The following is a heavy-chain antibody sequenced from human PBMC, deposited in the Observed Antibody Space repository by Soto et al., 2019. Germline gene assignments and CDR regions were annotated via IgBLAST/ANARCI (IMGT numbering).Heavy chain of an antibody. V-gene: IGHV4-59*01. CDR3: ASVTFGGIVLAH. D-gene: IGHD3-16*01. Sequence: TSETLSLTCTVSADSFSKYYWTWIRQPPGKGLEWIGYIYYNGNTKYNPSLEGRLTISIDTSKKEFSLKLNSVTAADAAVYYCASVTFGGIVLAHWGQGTLVTDSS. J-gene: IGHJ4*02. CDR2: IYYNGNT. CDR1: ADSFSKYY.